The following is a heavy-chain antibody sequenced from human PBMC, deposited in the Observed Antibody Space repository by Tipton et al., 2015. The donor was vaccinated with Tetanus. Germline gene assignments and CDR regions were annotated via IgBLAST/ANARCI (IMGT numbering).Heavy chain of an antibody. CDR1: GYAFKSYD. J-gene: IGHJ4*02. CDR2: MSPNTGHA. CDR3: ARGNRGSSWYL. Sequence: QSGPEVKKPGASVKVSCKASGYAFKSYDPNWVRQATGQGLEWLGYMSPNTGHAGYAQKFQGRVTMTSDIDITTAFMELKNLKSDDTAVYYCARGNRGSSWYLWGQGTLVTVSS. D-gene: IGHD6-13*01. V-gene: IGHV1-8*01.